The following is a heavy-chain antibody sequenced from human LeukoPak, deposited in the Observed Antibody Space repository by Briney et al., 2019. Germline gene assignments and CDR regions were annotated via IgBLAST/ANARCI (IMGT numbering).Heavy chain of an antibody. V-gene: IGHV3-53*01. J-gene: IGHJ4*02. D-gene: IGHD6-13*01. CDR3: ARSDGIAAAGPFDY. CDR1: GFSVTGNY. CDR2: IYSWVST. Sequence: PGGSLRLSCAVSGFSVTGNYMSWVRQAPGKGLEWVSVIYSWVSTYYADSVKRRFTISRDNSKNTLYLQRNSLRAEDTAEYYCARSDGIAAAGPFDYWGQGTLVTVSS.